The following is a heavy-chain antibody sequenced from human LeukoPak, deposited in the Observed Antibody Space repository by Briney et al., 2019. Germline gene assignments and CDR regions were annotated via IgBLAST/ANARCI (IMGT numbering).Heavy chain of an antibody. CDR2: IYYSGST. J-gene: IGHJ4*02. V-gene: IGHV4-59*01. CDR3: AREGGYSGSYFDY. Sequence: PSETLSLTCTVSGGSISSYYWSWLRQPPGKGLEWIGYIYYSGSTNYNPSLKSRVTISVDTSKNQFSLKLGSVTAADTAVYYCAREGGYSGSYFDYWGQGTLVTVSS. CDR1: GGSISSYY. D-gene: IGHD1-26*01.